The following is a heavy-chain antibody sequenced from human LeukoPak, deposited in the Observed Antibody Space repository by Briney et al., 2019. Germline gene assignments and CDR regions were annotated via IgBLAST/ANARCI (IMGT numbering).Heavy chain of an antibody. CDR1: GFTFSSYA. J-gene: IGHJ4*02. Sequence: GGSLRLSCAASGFTFSSYAMHWVRQAPGKGLEWVSNISGSGSGGSTYYADSVKGRFTISRDNSKNTLYLQMNSLRAEDTAVYYCAKSGYNRFDYWGQGTLVTVSS. D-gene: IGHD5-24*01. V-gene: IGHV3-23*01. CDR3: AKSGYNRFDY. CDR2: ISGSGSGGST.